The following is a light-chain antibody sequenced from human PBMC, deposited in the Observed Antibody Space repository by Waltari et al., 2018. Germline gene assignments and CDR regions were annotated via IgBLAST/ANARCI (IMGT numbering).Light chain of an antibody. V-gene: IGKV1-5*03. CDR2: KSS. CDR3: QHYDNYPVA. Sequence: DFKMPQSLSPLSASVGARVPFTCRASQSISIWLAWYQQRSGKAPKLLISKSSSLESGVPSRFSGSGSGTEFTLTITNLHPDDFATYYCQHYDNYPVAFGQGTKLEIK. J-gene: IGKJ2*01. CDR1: QSISIW.